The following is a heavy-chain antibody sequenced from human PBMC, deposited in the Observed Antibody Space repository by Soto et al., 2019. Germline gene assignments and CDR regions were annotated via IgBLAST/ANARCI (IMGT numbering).Heavy chain of an antibody. V-gene: IGHV3-33*01. CDR2: IWYDGSNK. Sequence: GGSLRLSCAASGFTFSSYGMHWVRQAPGKGLEWVAVIWYDGSNKYYADSVKGRFTISRDNSKNTLYLQMNSLRAEDTAVYYCARSGGYYDFWIGGYWGQGTLVTVSS. CDR1: GFTFSSYG. D-gene: IGHD3-3*01. J-gene: IGHJ4*02. CDR3: ARSGGYYDFWIGGY.